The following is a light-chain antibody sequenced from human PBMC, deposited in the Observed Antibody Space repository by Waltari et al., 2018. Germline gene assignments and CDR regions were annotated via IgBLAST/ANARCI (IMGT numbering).Light chain of an antibody. CDR2: DVR. J-gene: IGLJ3*02. V-gene: IGLV2-14*03. Sequence: QSALTQPASVSASPGQSITISCTGTSSDVGAYNYVSSYQQHPGKTPKLIIYDVRIRPSGVSNRFSGSKSGNTASLTISGLQADDEADYYCSSSTSSTTRVFGGGTRLTVL. CDR1: SSDVGAYNY. CDR3: SSSTSSTTRV.